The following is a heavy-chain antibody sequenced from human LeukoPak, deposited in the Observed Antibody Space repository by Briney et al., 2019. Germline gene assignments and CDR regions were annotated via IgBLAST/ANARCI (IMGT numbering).Heavy chain of an antibody. CDR1: GVSISSYY. CDR2: IYYSGST. CDR3: ARGGHDFWSGYYGNWFDP. D-gene: IGHD3-3*01. J-gene: IGHJ5*02. V-gene: IGHV4-59*01. Sequence: SETLSLTCTVSGVSISSYYWSWIRQPPGKGLEWIGYIYYSGSTNYNPSLKSRVTISVDTSKNQFSLKLSSVTAADTAVYYCARGGHDFWSGYYGNWFDPWGQGTLVTVSS.